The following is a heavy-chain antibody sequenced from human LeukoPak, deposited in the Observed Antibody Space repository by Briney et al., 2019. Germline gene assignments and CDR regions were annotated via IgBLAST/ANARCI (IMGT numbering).Heavy chain of an antibody. CDR2: ISSSSSYI. Sequence: PGGSLRLSCAASGFTFSSYSMNWVRQAPGKGLEWVSSISSSSSYIYYADSVKGRFTISRDNAKNSLYPQMNSLRAEDTAVYYCARATSGGKPTDYWGQGTLVTVSS. CDR3: ARATSGGKPTDY. J-gene: IGHJ4*02. CDR1: GFTFSSYS. D-gene: IGHD3-16*01. V-gene: IGHV3-21*01.